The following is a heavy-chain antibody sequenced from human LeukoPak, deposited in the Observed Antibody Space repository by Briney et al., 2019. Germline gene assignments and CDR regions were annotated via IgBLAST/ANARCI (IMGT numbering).Heavy chain of an antibody. CDR3: ARLRTVYGDNSEDTDY. Sequence: PSETLSLTCTVSGGSISSSSYYWGWIRQPPGKGLEWIGSIYYSGSTYYNPSLKSRVTISVDTSKNQFSLKLSSVTAADTAVYYCARLRTVYGDNSEDTDYWGQGTLVTVSS. CDR1: GGSISSSSYY. J-gene: IGHJ4*02. CDR2: IYYSGST. V-gene: IGHV4-39*01. D-gene: IGHD4-17*01.